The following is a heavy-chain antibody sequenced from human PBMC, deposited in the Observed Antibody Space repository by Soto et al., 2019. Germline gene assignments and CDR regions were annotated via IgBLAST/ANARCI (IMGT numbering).Heavy chain of an antibody. CDR1: GGSISSYY. V-gene: IGHV4-59*01. D-gene: IGHD3-16*02. CDR3: PRFMITFGGVIAARAFDI. CDR2: IYYSGST. J-gene: IGHJ3*02. Sequence: RSLTCTVSGGSISSYYWSWIRQPPGKGLEWIGYIYYSGSTTYTPSLTSRVTISVDTSKNQFSLKLSSVTAADTAVYYCPRFMITFGGVIAARAFDIWGQGTMVTVSS.